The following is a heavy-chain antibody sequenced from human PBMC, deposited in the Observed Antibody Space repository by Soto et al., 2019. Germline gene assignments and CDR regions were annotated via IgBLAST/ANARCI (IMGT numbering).Heavy chain of an antibody. Sequence: EVHLVESGGGLVQPGGSLRISCAASGFTFTDHWMAWVRQAPGSGLEWVANMNDDGSEKYYVNSVKGRFTISRDNAKNSLYLQMNSLRAEDTAVYYCARDVNGGFFDLWGRGTLVTVSS. V-gene: IGHV3-7*03. J-gene: IGHJ2*01. CDR2: MNDDGSEK. CDR1: GFTFTDHW. CDR3: ARDVNGGFFDL.